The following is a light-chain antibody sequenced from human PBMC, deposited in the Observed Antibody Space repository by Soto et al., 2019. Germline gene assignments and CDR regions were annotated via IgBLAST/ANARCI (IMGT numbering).Light chain of an antibody. CDR1: QYINTR. Sequence: EIVLTQSPATLSSFPGDRVTLSCRASQYINTRLAWYQHRPGQAPRLLIYGASSRATGIPDRFSGSGSGTDFTLTISRLEPEDFAVYYCQQYGNSPLTFGAGTKVDIK. CDR3: QQYGNSPLT. V-gene: IGKV3-20*01. CDR2: GAS. J-gene: IGKJ4*01.